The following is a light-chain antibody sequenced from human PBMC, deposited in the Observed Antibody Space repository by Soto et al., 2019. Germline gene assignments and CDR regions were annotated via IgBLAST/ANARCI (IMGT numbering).Light chain of an antibody. CDR1: SSDVGTYNL. J-gene: IGLJ3*02. V-gene: IGLV2-23*02. CDR3: CSYASTITWV. Sequence: QSVLTQPASVSGSPGQSITISCTGTSSDVGTYNLVSWYQQHPGKAPKLLISEVDKRPSGVSNRFSGSKSGNRASLTISGLQVEDEADYYCCSYASTITWVFGGGTKLTVL. CDR2: EVD.